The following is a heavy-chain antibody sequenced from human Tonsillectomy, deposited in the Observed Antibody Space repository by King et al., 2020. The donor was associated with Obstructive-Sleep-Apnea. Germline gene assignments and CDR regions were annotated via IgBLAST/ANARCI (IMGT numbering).Heavy chain of an antibody. D-gene: IGHD5-18*01. CDR2: IYYSGST. V-gene: IGHV4-31*03. J-gene: IGHJ4*02. CDR3: AGVAMVSKTLIFDY. CDR1: GGSISSGGYY. Sequence: VQLQESGPGLVKPSQTLSLTCTVSGGSISSGGYYWSWIRQHPGKGLELIGYIYYSGSTYYNPSLKSRVTISVDTSKYQFSLKLSSVTAADTAVYYCAGVAMVSKTLIFDYWGQGTLVTVSS.